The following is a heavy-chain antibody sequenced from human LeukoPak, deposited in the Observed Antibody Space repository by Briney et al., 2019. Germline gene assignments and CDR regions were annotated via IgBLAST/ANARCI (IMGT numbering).Heavy chain of an antibody. Sequence: GWSLRLSCAASGFTFDDYAMHWVRQAPGKGLEWVSGISWNSGSIGYADSVKGRFTISRDNAKNSLYLQMDSLRAEDTALYYCAKAPSGIAVAGYFDYWGQGTLVTVSS. CDR3: AKAPSGIAVAGYFDY. CDR1: GFTFDDYA. J-gene: IGHJ4*02. CDR2: ISWNSGSI. D-gene: IGHD6-19*01. V-gene: IGHV3-9*01.